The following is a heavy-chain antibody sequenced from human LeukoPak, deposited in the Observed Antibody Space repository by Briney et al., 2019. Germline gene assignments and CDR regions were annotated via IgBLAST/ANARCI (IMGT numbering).Heavy chain of an antibody. J-gene: IGHJ4*02. Sequence: GGSLRLSCAASGFTFSSYAMHWVRQAPGKGLGWVAIISYDGSDNYSADSVKGRFTISRDNSKNTLYLQMNSLRTGDTAVYYCAGDQGATLVRGVTPYLDYWGQGTLVSVSS. V-gene: IGHV3-30*04. CDR3: AGDQGATLVRGVTPYLDY. CDR2: ISYDGSDN. CDR1: GFTFSSYA. D-gene: IGHD3-10*01.